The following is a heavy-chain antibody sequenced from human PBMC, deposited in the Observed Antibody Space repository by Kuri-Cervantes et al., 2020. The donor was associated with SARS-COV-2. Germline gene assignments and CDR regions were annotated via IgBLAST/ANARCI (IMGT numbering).Heavy chain of an antibody. D-gene: IGHD6-6*01. CDR3: ARDLGSSSQDDY. CDR1: GYTFTGYY. V-gene: IGHV1-2*02. J-gene: IGHJ4*02. Sequence: ASVKVSCKASGYTFTGYYMHWVRRAPGQGLEWMGWINPNSGSTNYAQKFQGRVTMTRDTSISTAYMELSRLRSDDTAVYYCARDLGSSSQDDYWGQGTLVTVSS. CDR2: INPNSGST.